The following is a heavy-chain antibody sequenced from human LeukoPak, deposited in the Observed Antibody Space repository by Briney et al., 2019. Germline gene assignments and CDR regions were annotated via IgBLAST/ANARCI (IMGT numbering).Heavy chain of an antibody. CDR3: VRDKDGYNF. D-gene: IGHD5-24*01. CDR2: IDTDGKST. V-gene: IGHV3-74*01. CDR1: GFTFNTYF. Sequence: GGSLRLSCAASGFTFNTYFMHWVRQAPGKGLVWVSRIDTDGKSTTYADSVKGRSTISRDNAKNTLYLQMNNLRAEDTAVYYCVRDKDGYNFWGQGTLVSVSS. J-gene: IGHJ4*02.